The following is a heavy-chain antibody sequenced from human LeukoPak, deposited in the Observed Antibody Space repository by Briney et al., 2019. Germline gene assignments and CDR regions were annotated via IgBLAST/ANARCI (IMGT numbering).Heavy chain of an antibody. CDR2: INTDGSNT. J-gene: IGHJ4*02. CDR3: ARERRDGDSSFSFDY. D-gene: IGHD4-17*01. V-gene: IGHV3-74*01. CDR1: GFTFSSSW. Sequence: GGSLKLSCAASGFTFSSSWMNWVRQAPGKGLVWVSRINTDGSNTNYADSVKGRFTISRDNSKNTLYLQMNSLRAEDTAVYYCARERRDGDSSFSFDYWGQGTLVTVSS.